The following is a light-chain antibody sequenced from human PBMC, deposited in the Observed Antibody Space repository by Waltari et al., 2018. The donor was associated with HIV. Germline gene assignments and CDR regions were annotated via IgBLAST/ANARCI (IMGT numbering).Light chain of an antibody. Sequence: QSALTQPASVSGSPGQSITIPCTGTSSDVGGYNYVSWYQQHPGKAPKLMIYEVSTRPSGVSNRFSGSKSGNTASLTISGLQAEDEADYYCSSYTSSSVVFGGGTKLTVL. CDR3: SSYTSSSVV. J-gene: IGLJ2*01. V-gene: IGLV2-14*01. CDR1: SSDVGGYNY. CDR2: EVS.